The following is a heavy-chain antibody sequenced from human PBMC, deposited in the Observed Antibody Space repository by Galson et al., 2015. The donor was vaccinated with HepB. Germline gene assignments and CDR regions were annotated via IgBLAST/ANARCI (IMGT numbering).Heavy chain of an antibody. V-gene: IGHV3-73*01. CDR1: GFTFSSYA. CDR2: IRSKANSYAT. J-gene: IGHJ4*02. D-gene: IGHD6-19*01. CDR3: QFLPPAGQPDY. Sequence: SLRLSCAASGFTFSSYAMSWVRQASGKGLEWVGRIRSKANSYATAYAASVKGRFTISRDDSKNTAYLQMNSLKTEDTAVYYCQFLPPAGQPDYWGQGTLGTVSS.